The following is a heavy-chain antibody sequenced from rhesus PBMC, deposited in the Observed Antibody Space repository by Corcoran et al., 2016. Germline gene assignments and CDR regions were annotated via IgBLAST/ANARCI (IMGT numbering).Heavy chain of an antibody. CDR1: GYSISSGYY. CDR2: IRSGGSK. CDR3: ARLAEYCTGSGCYDSEWVYDY. J-gene: IGHJ4*01. D-gene: IGHD2-21*01. V-gene: IGHV4S14*01. Sequence: QVQLQESGPGLVKTSETLSLTCAVSGYSISSGYYWGWIRPPPGQGLEWIGHIRSGGSKHLNPSLKSRVTLSVDTSKNQLSLKLSSVTAADTAVYYCARLAEYCTGSGCYDSEWVYDYWGQGVLVTVSS.